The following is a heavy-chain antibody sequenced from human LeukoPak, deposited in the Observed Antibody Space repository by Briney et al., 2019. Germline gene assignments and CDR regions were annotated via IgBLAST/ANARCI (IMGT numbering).Heavy chain of an antibody. V-gene: IGHV3-23*01. D-gene: IGHD3-16*02. J-gene: IGHJ4*02. Sequence: GGSLRLSCAASGFTFSSYAMSWVRQAPGKGLEWVSAISGSGGSTYYADSVKGRFTISRDNSKNTLYLQMNSLRAEDTAVYYCAKGSHYDYVWGSYRPFDYWGQGTLVTVSS. CDR2: ISGSGGST. CDR1: GFTFSSYA. CDR3: AKGSHYDYVWGSYRPFDY.